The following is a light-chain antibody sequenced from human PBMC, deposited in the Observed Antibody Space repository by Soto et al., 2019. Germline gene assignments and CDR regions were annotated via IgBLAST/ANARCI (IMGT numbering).Light chain of an antibody. CDR1: SSDVGSYNL. Sequence: SVLTQPASVSGSPGQSITISCTGTSSDVGSYNLVSWYQHHPGKAPKLMIYEGSKRPSGVSNRFSGSKSGNTASLTISGLQAEDEADYYCCSYAGSSTFWVFGGRTKLTVL. J-gene: IGLJ3*02. CDR2: EGS. V-gene: IGLV2-23*03. CDR3: CSYAGSSTFWV.